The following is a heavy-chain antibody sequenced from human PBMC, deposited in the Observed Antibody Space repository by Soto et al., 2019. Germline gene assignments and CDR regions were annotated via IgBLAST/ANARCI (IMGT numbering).Heavy chain of an antibody. Sequence: QVQLVQSGAEVKKPGASVKVSCKASGYTFTSYSMHWVRQAPGQGLEWMGIINPSGGSTSYAQKFQGRVTMTRDTSTSIVYMELSSLRSEDTAVYYCARDILAVAVDYGMDVWGQGTTVTVSS. D-gene: IGHD6-19*01. J-gene: IGHJ6*02. CDR3: ARDILAVAVDYGMDV. CDR1: GYTFTSYS. CDR2: INPSGGST. V-gene: IGHV1-46*01.